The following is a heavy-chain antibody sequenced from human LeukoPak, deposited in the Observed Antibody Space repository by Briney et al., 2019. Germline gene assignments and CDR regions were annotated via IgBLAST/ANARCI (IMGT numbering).Heavy chain of an antibody. CDR2: IESDGTST. Sequence: GGSLRLSCAASGFTFTTSWMHWFRQAPGKGLVWVSRIESDGTSTTYADSVKGRFTISRDNAKNTLYLQMNSLREEDTAVYYCARDQYSSTWYRGAFDVWGQGTMVSVSS. V-gene: IGHV3-74*01. CDR1: GFTFTTSW. J-gene: IGHJ3*01. CDR3: ARDQYSSTWYRGAFDV. D-gene: IGHD6-13*01.